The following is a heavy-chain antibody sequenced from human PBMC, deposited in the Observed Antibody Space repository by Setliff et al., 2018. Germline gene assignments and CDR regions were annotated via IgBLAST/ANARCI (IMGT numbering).Heavy chain of an antibody. Sequence: ASVKVSCKASGYTFTTYGIIWVRQAPGQGLEWMGWTSAYNDNTNYAQRLQGRVTMTTDTSTSTAYMELRGLSSDDTAVCYCARAPSSIGVGGSLLHWGQGTLVTVSS. D-gene: IGHD6-19*01. V-gene: IGHV1-18*01. CDR2: TSAYNDNT. CDR3: ARAPSSIGVGGSLLH. CDR1: GYTFTTYG. J-gene: IGHJ4*02.